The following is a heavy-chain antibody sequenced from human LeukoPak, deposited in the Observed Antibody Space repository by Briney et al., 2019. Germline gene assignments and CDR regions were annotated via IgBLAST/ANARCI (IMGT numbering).Heavy chain of an antibody. CDR2: MAYDGSNK. D-gene: IGHD3-10*01. CDR1: GFTFSDHG. V-gene: IGHV3-30*18. J-gene: IGHJ4*02. CDR3: AKVKGSASYSTYYFDY. Sequence: GGSLRLSCAASGFTFSDHGMHWVRQAPGKGLEWVAVMAYDGSNKSYADSVKGRFTISRDNSKNTLYLQMNSLRTEDTAIYYCAKVKGSASYSTYYFDYWGQGTLVTVSS.